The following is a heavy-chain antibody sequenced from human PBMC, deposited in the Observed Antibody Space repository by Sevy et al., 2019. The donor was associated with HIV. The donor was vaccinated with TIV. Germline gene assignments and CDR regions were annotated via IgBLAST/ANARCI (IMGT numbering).Heavy chain of an antibody. J-gene: IGHJ4*02. CDR3: AKSRGYSSGWYDY. CDR1: GFTFDDYA. Sequence: GGSLRLSCAASGFTFDDYAMHWVRQAPGKGLEWVSGISWNSGSIGYADSVKGRFTISRDNAKNSLYLQMNSLRAEDMALYYCAKSRGYSSGWYDYWGQGTLVTVSS. V-gene: IGHV3-9*03. D-gene: IGHD6-19*01. CDR2: ISWNSGSI.